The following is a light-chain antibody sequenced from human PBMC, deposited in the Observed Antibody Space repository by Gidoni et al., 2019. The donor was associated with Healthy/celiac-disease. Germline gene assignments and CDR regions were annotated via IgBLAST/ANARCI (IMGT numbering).Light chain of an antibody. CDR1: SANTGSNY. Sequence: QSVLTQPPSASGTPGQRVTISCSGSSANTGSNYVYWYQQLPGTAPKLLIYRNNQRPPGVPDRFSGSKSGTSASLAISGLRSEDEADYYCAAWDDSLSVWVFGGGTKLTVL. V-gene: IGLV1-47*01. J-gene: IGLJ3*02. CDR2: RNN. CDR3: AAWDDSLSVWV.